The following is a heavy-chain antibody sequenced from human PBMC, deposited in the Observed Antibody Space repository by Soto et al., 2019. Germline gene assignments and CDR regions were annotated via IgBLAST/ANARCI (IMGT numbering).Heavy chain of an antibody. J-gene: IGHJ6*01. CDR3: AKDHGFDEFQLLYYSYYGLEV. Sequence: GGSLRLSCASSVFTFSDYGMHWVRHSPGKGLEWVAVISYDSTNKYYGDSVKGRFTISRDNSKNTLYLQMNSLRAEDRAVYYCAKDHGFDEFQLLYYSYYGLEVWGQGTTVIVSS. CDR1: VFTFSDYG. CDR2: ISYDSTNK. V-gene: IGHV3-30*18. D-gene: IGHD2-2*02.